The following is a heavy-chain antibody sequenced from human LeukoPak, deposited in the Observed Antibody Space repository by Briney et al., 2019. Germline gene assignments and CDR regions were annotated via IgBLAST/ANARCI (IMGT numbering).Heavy chain of an antibody. CDR3: AGFFYDNSNDAFDI. D-gene: IGHD3-22*01. CDR1: GGTFSNYDFTFTSYA. J-gene: IGHJ3*02. CDR2: IIPIYGRA. V-gene: IGHV1-69*13. Sequence: PSVKVSCKASGGTFSNYDFTFTSYAISWVRQAPGQGLEWMGGIIPIYGRADYPQKFQGRVTITADESTRTVTMQLSSLRSEDTAVYYCAGFFYDNSNDAFDIWGQGTVVTVS.